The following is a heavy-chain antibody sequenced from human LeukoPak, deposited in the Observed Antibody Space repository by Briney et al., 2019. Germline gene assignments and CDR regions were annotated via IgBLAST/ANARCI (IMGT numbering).Heavy chain of an antibody. V-gene: IGHV3-23*01. CDR1: GFTFSSYA. Sequence: GGSLRLSFAASGFTFSSYAMSWVRQAPGKGLEWVSAISGSGGSTYYADSVKGRFTISRDNSKNTLYLQMNSLRAEDTAVYYCAKDVRIAAIYYMDVWGKGTTVTVSS. J-gene: IGHJ6*03. CDR2: ISGSGGST. D-gene: IGHD6-6*01. CDR3: AKDVRIAAIYYMDV.